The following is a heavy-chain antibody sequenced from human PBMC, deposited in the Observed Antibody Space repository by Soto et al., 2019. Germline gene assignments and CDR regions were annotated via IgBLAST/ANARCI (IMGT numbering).Heavy chain of an antibody. J-gene: IGHJ3*02. Sequence: QVQLQQWGAGLLKPSETLSLTCAVYGGFVSSGSYYWSWIRQPPGKGLEWIGEMSHSGGTHFNPYLKSRVTIPGDTSKNQFSLKMSSVTAADTALYYCARVERGTATTVVDAFDIWGPGTMVTVSS. CDR1: GGFVSSGSYY. D-gene: IGHD1-1*01. CDR2: MSHSGGT. V-gene: IGHV4-34*01. CDR3: ARVERGTATTVVDAFDI.